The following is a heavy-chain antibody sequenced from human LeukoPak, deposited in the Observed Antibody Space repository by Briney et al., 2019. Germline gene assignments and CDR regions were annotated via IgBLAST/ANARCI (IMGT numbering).Heavy chain of an antibody. Sequence: GGSLRLSCAVSGFTFSSYAMHWVRQAPGKGLEWVAVISYDGSNKYYADSVKGRFTMSRDNSKNTLYLQMNSLRAEDTAVYYCARELSYWYFDLWGRGTLVTVSS. V-gene: IGHV3-30-3*01. CDR3: ARELSYWYFDL. J-gene: IGHJ2*01. CDR1: GFTFSSYA. CDR2: ISYDGSNK.